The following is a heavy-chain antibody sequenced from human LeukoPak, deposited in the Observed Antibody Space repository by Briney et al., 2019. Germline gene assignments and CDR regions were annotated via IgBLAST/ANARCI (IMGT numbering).Heavy chain of an antibody. D-gene: IGHD3-16*01. CDR1: GFTLSSYS. V-gene: IGHV3-21*04. J-gene: IGHJ4*02. CDR3: ARAPYYDHVWGGPTAFDY. Sequence: GGSLRLSCAASGFTLSSYSMNWVRQAPGKGLEWVSSISSSSSYIYYADSVKGRFTISRDNAKNSLYLQMNSLRAEDTALYYCARAPYYDHVWGGPTAFDYWGQGTLVTVSS. CDR2: ISSSSSYI.